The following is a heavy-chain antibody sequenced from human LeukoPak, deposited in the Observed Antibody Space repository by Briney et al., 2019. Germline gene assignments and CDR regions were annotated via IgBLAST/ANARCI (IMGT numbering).Heavy chain of an antibody. J-gene: IGHJ4*02. V-gene: IGHV1-69*13. D-gene: IGHD3-3*01. Sequence: ASVKVSCKASGGTFSSYAISWVRQAPGQGLEWMGGIIPIFGTANYAQKFQGRVTITADESTSTAYMELSSLRSEDTAVYYCARGPITIPGRRYFDYWGQGTLVTVSS. CDR3: ARGPITIPGRRYFDY. CDR2: IIPIFGTA. CDR1: GGTFSSYA.